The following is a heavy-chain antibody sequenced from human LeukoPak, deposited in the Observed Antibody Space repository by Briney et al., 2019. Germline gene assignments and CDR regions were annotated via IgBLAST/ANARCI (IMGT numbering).Heavy chain of an antibody. CDR2: ISHDEIKK. Sequence: PSGGSLRLSCAASGFTFNTCAMHWVRQAPGKGLEWVAVISHDEIKKYYADSVKGRFTISRDNSESTLYLQMNNLRAEDTALYYCARENVDWLLQNWGQGTLVTVSS. V-gene: IGHV3-30-3*01. D-gene: IGHD3-9*01. CDR3: ARENVDWLLQN. CDR1: GFTFNTCA. J-gene: IGHJ4*02.